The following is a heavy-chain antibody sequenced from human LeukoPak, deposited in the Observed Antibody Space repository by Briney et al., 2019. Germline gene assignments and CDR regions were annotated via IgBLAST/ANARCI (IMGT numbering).Heavy chain of an antibody. Sequence: SGPTLVNPTQTLTLTCTFSGFSLSTSGVGVGWIRQPPGKALEWLALIYWDDDKRYSPSLKSKLTITKDTSKNQVVLTMTNMDPVDTATYYCARDYYGSGCYSPREYYYGMDVWGKGTTVTVSS. CDR3: ARDYYGSGCYSPREYYYGMDV. CDR1: GFSLSTSGVG. CDR2: IYWDDDK. V-gene: IGHV2-5*02. J-gene: IGHJ6*04. D-gene: IGHD3-10*01.